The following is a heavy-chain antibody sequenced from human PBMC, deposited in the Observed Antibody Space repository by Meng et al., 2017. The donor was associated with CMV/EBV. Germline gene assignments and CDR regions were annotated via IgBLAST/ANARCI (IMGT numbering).Heavy chain of an antibody. V-gene: IGHV3-30-3*01. D-gene: IGHD2-2*02. Sequence: GGSLRLSCAASGFTFSSYAMHWVRQAPGKGLEWVAVISYDGSNKYYADSVKGRFTISRDNSKNTLYLQMNSLRAEDTAVYYCAREWRCSSTSCYRYYYYYGLDVWGPGTTVTVSS. CDR1: GFTFSSYA. J-gene: IGHJ6*02. CDR2: ISYDGSNK. CDR3: AREWRCSSTSCYRYYYYYGLDV.